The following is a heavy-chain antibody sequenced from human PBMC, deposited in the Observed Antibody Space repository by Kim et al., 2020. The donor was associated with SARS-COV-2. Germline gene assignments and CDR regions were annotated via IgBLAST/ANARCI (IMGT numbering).Heavy chain of an antibody. CDR3: ARAPIVVVITHFDY. J-gene: IGHJ4*02. V-gene: IGHV4-31*02. D-gene: IGHD3-22*01. Sequence: NPYLKSRVTRSVDTSKNQFSLKPSTVTAADTAVYYCARAPIVVVITHFDYWGQGTLVTVSS.